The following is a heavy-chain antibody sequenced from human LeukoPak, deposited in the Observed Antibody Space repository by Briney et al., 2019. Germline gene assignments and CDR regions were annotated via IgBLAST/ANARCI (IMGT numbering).Heavy chain of an antibody. CDR1: GFSLSTSGVG. CDR2: IYWNDDK. CDR3: AHSSFVRYCTNGVCPGEFDY. J-gene: IGHJ4*02. D-gene: IGHD2-8*01. V-gene: IGHV2-5*01. Sequence: SGPTLVNPTQTLTLTCTFSGFSLSTSGVGVGWIRQPPGKALEWLALIYWNDDKRYSPSLKSRLTITKDTSKNQVVLTMTNMDPVDTATYYCAHSSFVRYCTNGVCPGEFDYWGQGTLVTVSS.